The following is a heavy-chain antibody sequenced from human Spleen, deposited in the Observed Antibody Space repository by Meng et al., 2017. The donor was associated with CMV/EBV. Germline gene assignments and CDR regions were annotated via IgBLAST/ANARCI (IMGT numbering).Heavy chain of an antibody. Sequence: GESLKISCAASGFTVSSNYMSWVRQAPGKGLEWVSVIYSGGSTYYADSVKGRFTISRDNSKNTLYLQMNSLRAEDTAVYYCARGGYSYEVYFGYWGQGTLVTVSS. CDR2: IYSGGST. CDR1: GFTVSSNY. D-gene: IGHD5-18*01. CDR3: ARGGYSYEVYFGY. V-gene: IGHV3-53*01. J-gene: IGHJ4*02.